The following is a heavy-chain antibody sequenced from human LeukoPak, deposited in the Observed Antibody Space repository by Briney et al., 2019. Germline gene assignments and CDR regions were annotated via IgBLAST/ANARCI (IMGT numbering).Heavy chain of an antibody. CDR3: AKRMGYSSGWYYFDY. CDR2: ISGSGGST. V-gene: IGHV3-23*01. D-gene: IGHD6-19*01. Sequence: GGSLRLSCAASGFTFSSYAMSWVRQAPGKGLEWVSAISGSGGSTYYADSVKGRFTISRDNSKNTLYLQMNSLRAEDTAVHYCAKRMGYSSGWYYFDYWGQGTLVTVSS. CDR1: GFTFSSYA. J-gene: IGHJ4*02.